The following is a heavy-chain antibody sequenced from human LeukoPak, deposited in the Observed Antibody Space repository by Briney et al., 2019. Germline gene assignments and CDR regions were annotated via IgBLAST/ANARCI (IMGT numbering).Heavy chain of an antibody. D-gene: IGHD3-22*01. CDR2: ISAYNGNT. CDR1: GYTFTSYG. Sequence: ASVKVSCKASGYTFTSYGISWVRQAPGQGLEWMGWISAYNGNTNYAQKFQGRVTMTEDTSTDTAYMELSSLRSEDTAVYYCATSSQDVTSLYYYDSSGKIRYYYYYMDVWGKGTTVTVSS. J-gene: IGHJ6*03. V-gene: IGHV1-18*01. CDR3: ATSSQDVTSLYYYDSSGKIRYYYYYMDV.